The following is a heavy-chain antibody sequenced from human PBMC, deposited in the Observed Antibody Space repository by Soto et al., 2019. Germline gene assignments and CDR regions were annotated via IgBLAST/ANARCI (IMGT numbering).Heavy chain of an antibody. CDR3: TSRTTVTKIDAFDI. D-gene: IGHD4-17*01. V-gene: IGHV3-73*01. CDR2: IRSKANSYAT. Sequence: EVQLVESGGGLVQPGGSLKLSCAASGFTFSGSAMHWVRQASGKGLEWVGRIRSKANSYATAYAASVKGRFTISRDDSKNTAYLQMNSLETEDTAVYYCTSRTTVTKIDAFDIWGQGTMVTVSS. CDR1: GFTFSGSA. J-gene: IGHJ3*02.